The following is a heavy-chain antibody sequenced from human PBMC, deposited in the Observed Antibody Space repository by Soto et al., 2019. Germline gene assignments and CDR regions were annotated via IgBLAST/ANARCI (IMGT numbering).Heavy chain of an antibody. CDR2: IWYDGSNK. CDR3: ARGPIVGAPNDAFDI. V-gene: IGHV3-33*01. Sequence: QVQLVESGGGVVQPGRSLRLSCAASGFTFSSYGMHWVRQAPGKRLEWVAVIWYDGSNKYYADSVKGRFTISRDNSKNTLYLQMNSLRAEDTAVYYCARGPIVGAPNDAFDIWGQGTMVTVSS. D-gene: IGHD1-26*01. J-gene: IGHJ3*02. CDR1: GFTFSSYG.